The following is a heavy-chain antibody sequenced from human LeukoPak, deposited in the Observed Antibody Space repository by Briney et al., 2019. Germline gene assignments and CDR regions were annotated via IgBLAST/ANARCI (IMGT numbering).Heavy chain of an antibody. CDR3: ARNSGWSYIDY. Sequence: KASETLSLTCTVSGGSISSGGYYWSWIRQPAGKGLEWIGRIYTSGSTNYNPSLKSRVAISVDTSKNQFSLKLSSVTAADTAVYYCARNSGWSYIDYWGQGTLVTVSS. J-gene: IGHJ4*02. CDR1: GGSISSGGYY. D-gene: IGHD6-19*01. V-gene: IGHV4-61*02. CDR2: IYTSGST.